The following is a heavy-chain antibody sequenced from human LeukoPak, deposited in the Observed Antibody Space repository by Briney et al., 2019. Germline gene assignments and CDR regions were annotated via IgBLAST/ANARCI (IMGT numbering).Heavy chain of an antibody. Sequence: GGSLRLSCAASGFTFSSYGMHWVRQAPGKGLEWVAFIRYDGSNKYYADSVKGRFTISRDNSKDTLYLQMNSLRAEDTAVYYCAKDSGGGYYYDSSGYSRGYFDYWGQGTLVTVSS. J-gene: IGHJ4*02. CDR1: GFTFSSYG. V-gene: IGHV3-30*02. CDR2: IRYDGSNK. CDR3: AKDSGGGYYYDSSGYSRGYFDY. D-gene: IGHD3-22*01.